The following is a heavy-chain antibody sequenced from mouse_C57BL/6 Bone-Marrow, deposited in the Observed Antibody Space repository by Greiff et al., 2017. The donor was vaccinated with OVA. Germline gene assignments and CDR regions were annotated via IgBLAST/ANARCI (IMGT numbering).Heavy chain of an antibody. CDR2: INYDGSST. Sequence: DVMLVESEGGLVQPGSSMKLSCTASGFTFSDYYMAWVRQVPEKGLEWVANINYDGSSTYYLDSLKSRFIISRDNAKNILYLQMSSLKSEDTATYYCARGGAWLAYWGQGTLVTVSA. CDR3: ARGGAWLAY. CDR1: GFTFSDYY. V-gene: IGHV5-16*01. J-gene: IGHJ3*01.